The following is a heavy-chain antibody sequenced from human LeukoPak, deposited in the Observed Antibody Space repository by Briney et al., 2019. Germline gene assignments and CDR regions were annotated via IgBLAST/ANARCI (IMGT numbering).Heavy chain of an antibody. CDR3: ARPRTEYCSSTSCYHYFDY. Sequence: GESLKISCKGSGYSFTSYWISWVRQMPGKGLEWMGIIYPGDSDTRYSPSFQGQVTISADKSISTAYLQWSSLKASDTAMYYCARPRTEYCSSTSCYHYFDYWGQGTLVTVSS. D-gene: IGHD2-2*01. CDR1: GYSFTSYW. J-gene: IGHJ4*02. V-gene: IGHV5-51*01. CDR2: IYPGDSDT.